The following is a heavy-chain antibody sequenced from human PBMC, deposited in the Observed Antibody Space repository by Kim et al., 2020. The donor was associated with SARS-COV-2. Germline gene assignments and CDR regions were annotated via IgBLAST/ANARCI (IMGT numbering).Heavy chain of an antibody. J-gene: IGHJ4*02. CDR2: ISAYNGNT. CDR1: GYTFTSYG. Sequence: ASVKVSCKASGYTFTSYGISWVRQAPGQGLEWMGWISAYNGNTNYAQKLQGRVTMTTVTSTSTAYMELRSLRSDDTAVYYCGLASVASEGYFDWLFPIDYWGQGTLVTVSS. D-gene: IGHD3-9*01. CDR3: GLASVASEGYFDWLFPIDY. V-gene: IGHV1-18*01.